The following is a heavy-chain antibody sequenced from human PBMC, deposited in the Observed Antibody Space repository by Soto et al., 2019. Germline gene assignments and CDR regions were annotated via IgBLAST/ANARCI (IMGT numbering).Heavy chain of an antibody. J-gene: IGHJ4*02. D-gene: IGHD1-26*01. Sequence: QVQLVESGGGVVQPGRSPRLSCAASGFTFSSYGMHWVRQAPGKGLEWVAVISYDGSNKYYADSVKGRFTISRDNSKNTLYLQMNSLKAEDTAVYYCAKIEWELLWLDYWGQGTLVTVSS. CDR3: AKIEWELLWLDY. CDR2: ISYDGSNK. V-gene: IGHV3-30*18. CDR1: GFTFSSYG.